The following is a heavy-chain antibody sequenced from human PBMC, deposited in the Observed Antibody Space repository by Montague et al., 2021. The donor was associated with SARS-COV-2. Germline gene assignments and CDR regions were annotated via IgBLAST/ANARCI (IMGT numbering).Heavy chain of an antibody. CDR1: GDSIRTNY. Sequence: SETLSLTCTVSGDSIRTNYWSWIRQPPGKGLEWIGYVDKSDNTDYNPSLKSRVTISLDTSKKQFSLKLNSVTSADTVVYYCTSGEGNYGWRYYFDYWGQGTLVTVSS. CDR2: VDKSDNT. V-gene: IGHV4-59*01. J-gene: IGHJ4*02. D-gene: IGHD3-10*01. CDR3: TSGEGNYGWRYYFDY.